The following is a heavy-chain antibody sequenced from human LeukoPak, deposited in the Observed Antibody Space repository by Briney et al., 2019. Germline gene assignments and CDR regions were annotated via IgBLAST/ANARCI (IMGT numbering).Heavy chain of an antibody. Sequence: SETLSLTCTVSGGSISSGGYYWSWIRQHPGKGLEWIGYIYYSGSTYYNPSLKSRVTISVDTSKNQFSLKLSSVTAADTAVYYCARGSGYGDSPGLDWGQGTLVTVSS. V-gene: IGHV4-31*03. CDR3: ARGSGYGDSPGLD. CDR2: IYYSGST. J-gene: IGHJ4*02. CDR1: GGSISSGGYY. D-gene: IGHD4-17*01.